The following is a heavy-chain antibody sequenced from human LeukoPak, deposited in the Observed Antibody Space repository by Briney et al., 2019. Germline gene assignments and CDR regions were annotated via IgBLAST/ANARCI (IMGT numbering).Heavy chain of an antibody. CDR3: ARDKDYGDKRLLDY. J-gene: IGHJ4*02. V-gene: IGHV3-21*01. CDR2: ISSGSSYI. CDR1: GFTFSSYS. Sequence: PGGSLRLSCAASGFTFSSYSMNWVRQAPGKGLEWVSSISSGSSYIYYADSVKGRFTISRDNAKNSLYLQMNSLRAEDTAVYYCARDKDYGDKRLLDYWGRGTLVTVSS. D-gene: IGHD4-23*01.